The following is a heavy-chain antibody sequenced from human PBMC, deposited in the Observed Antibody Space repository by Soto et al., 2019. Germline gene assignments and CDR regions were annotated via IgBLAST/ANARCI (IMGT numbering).Heavy chain of an antibody. CDR2: ISYDGNNK. D-gene: IGHD1-1*01. V-gene: IGHV3-30*18. J-gene: IGHJ4*02. Sequence: QVQLVESGGGVVQPGRSLRLSCAASGFTFKSYGMHWVRQAPGKGLEWVAGISYDGNNKYYADSVKGRFTISRDIPKNTLYLQLNSLRAEDTAVYYCAKEGLYKTLDYWGQGTLVTVSS. CDR3: AKEGLYKTLDY. CDR1: GFTFKSYG.